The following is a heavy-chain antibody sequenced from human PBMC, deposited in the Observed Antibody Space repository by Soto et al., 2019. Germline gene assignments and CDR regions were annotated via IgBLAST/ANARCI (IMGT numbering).Heavy chain of an antibody. D-gene: IGHD3-3*01. CDR1: GFTFSSYG. J-gene: IGHJ5*01. Sequence: PWGSLVIGCGSSGFTFSSYGMHWVRQAPGKGLEWVAAISDDGNSKYYAESVKGRFTISRDSSRNTLHLQMDTLRREDTAVYYCAKDRSFGVVTNWLDSWGQGAPVTVSS. CDR2: ISDDGNSK. V-gene: IGHV3-30*18. CDR3: AKDRSFGVVTNWLDS.